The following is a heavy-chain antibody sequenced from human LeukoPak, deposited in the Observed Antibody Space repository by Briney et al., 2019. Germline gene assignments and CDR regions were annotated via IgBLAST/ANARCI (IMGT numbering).Heavy chain of an antibody. D-gene: IGHD6-6*01. CDR2: FSSSSSYI. V-gene: IGHV3-21*04. CDR1: GYTFTGYR. CDR3: ARSCPYSSSAVDY. J-gene: IGHJ4*02. Sequence: GGSLKLSCAASGYTFTGYRMNWVRQAPGQGLEWVSCFSSSSSYIYYAQSVQGRFTISRDNAKNSLYLQMNSLRAEDTAVYYCARSCPYSSSAVDYWGQGTLGTVSS.